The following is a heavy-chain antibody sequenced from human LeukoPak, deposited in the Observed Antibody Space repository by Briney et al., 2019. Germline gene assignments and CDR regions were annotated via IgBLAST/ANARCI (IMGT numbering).Heavy chain of an antibody. Sequence: GEPLNISCEASGFTISSYWSAWVRQLPGKGLEWVGIIYPGDSATRYSPSFQGQVTISADKSINTAYLQWSSLKASDTATYFCARQDRGSIDAYMNVWGKGTTVIVSS. V-gene: IGHV5-51*01. CDR3: ARQDRGSIDAYMNV. J-gene: IGHJ6*03. CDR2: IYPGDSAT. D-gene: IGHD1-26*01. CDR1: GFTISSYW.